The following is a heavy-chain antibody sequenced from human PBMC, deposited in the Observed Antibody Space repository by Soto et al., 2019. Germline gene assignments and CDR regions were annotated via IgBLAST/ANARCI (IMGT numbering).Heavy chain of an antibody. J-gene: IGHJ4*02. D-gene: IGHD3-22*01. CDR1: GYSFATSG. V-gene: IGHV1-18*01. Sequence: QGKLVQSGTEVKKPGASIKVSCKASGYSFATSGMTWVRQDPGQGLEWMGWISVYNGNTNYDQNLQDRVTMSTDTSINTVYLEVRNLRSDDTAVYYCERAGQYYDASGYADWGQGTLVTVSS. CDR3: ERAGQYYDASGYAD. CDR2: ISVYNGNT.